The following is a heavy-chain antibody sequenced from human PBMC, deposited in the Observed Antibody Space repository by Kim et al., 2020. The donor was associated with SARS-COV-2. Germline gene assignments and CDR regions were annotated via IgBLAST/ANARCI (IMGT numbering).Heavy chain of an antibody. J-gene: IGHJ6*01. CDR1: GGSFSGYY. D-gene: IGHD3-10*01. CDR2: INHSGST. CDR3: ARSYGSGRFWANYYYYYG. Sequence: SETLSLTCAVYGGSFSGYYWSWIRQPPGKGLEWIGEINHSGSTNYNPSLKSRVTISVDTSKNQFSLKLSSVTAADTAVYYCARSYGSGRFWANYYYYYG. V-gene: IGHV4-34*01.